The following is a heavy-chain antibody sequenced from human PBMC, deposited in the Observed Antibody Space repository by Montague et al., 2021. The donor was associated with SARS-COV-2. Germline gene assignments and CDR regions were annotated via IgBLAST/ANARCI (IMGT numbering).Heavy chain of an antibody. CDR3: TKGAPGY. V-gene: IGHV4-34*01. J-gene: IGHJ4*02. Sequence: SETLSLTCAVYGGSFSDYKWTWIRQSPGKGLEWLGQISHSGSANYNPSPKSRVTISVDTAKNQFSLKLTSVIVADTAVYYCTKGAPGYWGQGTLVTVSS. CDR2: ISHSGSA. CDR1: GGSFSDYK.